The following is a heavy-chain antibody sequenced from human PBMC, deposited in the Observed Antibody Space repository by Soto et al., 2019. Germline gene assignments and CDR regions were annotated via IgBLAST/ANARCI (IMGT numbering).Heavy chain of an antibody. V-gene: IGHV3-23*01. CDR3: AKDLSFIHAFDI. CDR1: GFTFSSYA. Sequence: GGSLRLSCASSGFTFSSYAMSWVRQAPGKGLEWVSAISGSGGSTYYADSVKGRFTISRDNSKNTLYLQMNSLRAEDTAVYYCAKDLSFIHAFDIWGQGTMVTVSS. CDR2: ISGSGGST. J-gene: IGHJ3*02.